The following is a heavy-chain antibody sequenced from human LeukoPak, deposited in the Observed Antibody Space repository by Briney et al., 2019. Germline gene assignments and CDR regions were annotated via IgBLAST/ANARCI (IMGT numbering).Heavy chain of an antibody. CDR2: IYYSGST. CDR1: GGSISSYY. Sequence: SETLSLTCTVSGGSISSYYWSWIRQPPGKGLEWIGYIYYSGSTNYNPSLKSRVTLSLDTSKNQFSLKLSSVTAADTARYYCASGYTSDWSDYWGQGTLVTVSS. CDR3: ASGYTSDWSDY. D-gene: IGHD3-16*02. J-gene: IGHJ4*02. V-gene: IGHV4-59*12.